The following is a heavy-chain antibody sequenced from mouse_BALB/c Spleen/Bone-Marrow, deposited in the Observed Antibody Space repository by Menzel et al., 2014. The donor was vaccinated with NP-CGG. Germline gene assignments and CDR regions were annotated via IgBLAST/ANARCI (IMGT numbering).Heavy chain of an antibody. V-gene: IGHV5-6-3*01. Sequence: EVQGVESGGGLVQPGGSLKLSCAASGFTFSSYGMSRVRQTPDKRLELVASINSNGGSTYYPDSVKGRFTISRDNAKNTLSLQMSSLKSEDTAMYYCARGNYGNYVDYFDYWGQGTTLTVSS. CDR1: GFTFSSYG. J-gene: IGHJ2*01. CDR3: ARGNYGNYVDYFDY. D-gene: IGHD2-1*01. CDR2: INSNGGST.